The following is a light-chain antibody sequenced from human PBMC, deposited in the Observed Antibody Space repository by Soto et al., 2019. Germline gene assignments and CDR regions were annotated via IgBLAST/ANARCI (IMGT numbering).Light chain of an antibody. Sequence: EIVLTQSPGTLSLSPGERATLSCRASQSVSSSYLAWYQQKPGQAPRLLIYGASSRATGIPERFSGSGSGADFTLTISRLEPEDFAVYYCPQYGSSPPTFGQGTKLEIK. CDR3: PQYGSSPPT. V-gene: IGKV3-20*01. CDR1: QSVSSSY. J-gene: IGKJ2*01. CDR2: GAS.